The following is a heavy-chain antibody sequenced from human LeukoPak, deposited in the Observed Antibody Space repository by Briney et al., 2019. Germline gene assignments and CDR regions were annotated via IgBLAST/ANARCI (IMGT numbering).Heavy chain of an antibody. CDR1: RXTFSSYE. CDR2: ISGSGIK. J-gene: IGHJ3*02. D-gene: IGHD2-8*01. V-gene: IGHV3-48*03. Sequence: PGRSLRLSCAASRXTFSSYEMNWVRQAPGKGLEWVSYISGSGIKHYADSVKGRFTISRDNAKNSLYLQMNSLRVEDTAVYYCAREDTGVAFDIWGQGTTVTV. CDR3: AREDTGVAFDI.